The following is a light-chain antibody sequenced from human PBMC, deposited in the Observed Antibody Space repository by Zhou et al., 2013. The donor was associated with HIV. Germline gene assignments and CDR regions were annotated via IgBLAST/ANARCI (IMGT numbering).Light chain of an antibody. CDR3: QQYKSYPFT. CDR1: QDISNY. Sequence: DIQMTQSPSSLSASVADRVTITCRASQDISNYLAWFQQKPGKAPESLIYAASSLQSGVPSRFSGSGSGTDFSLTISSLQPEDFATYYCQQYKSYPFTFGPGTKV. V-gene: IGKV1-16*01. CDR2: AAS. J-gene: IGKJ3*01.